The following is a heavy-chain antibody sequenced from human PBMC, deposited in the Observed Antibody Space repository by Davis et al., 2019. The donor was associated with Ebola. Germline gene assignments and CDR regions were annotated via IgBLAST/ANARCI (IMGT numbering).Heavy chain of an antibody. CDR1: GFTFSDYY. CDR3: ARDPGILRLVGDYYFDY. J-gene: IGHJ4*02. D-gene: IGHD3-10*01. CDR2: ISKSGSTI. Sequence: PGGSLRLSCAASGFTFSDYYMSWLRQAPGKGLEWVSYISKSGSTIYYADSVKGRFTISRDNAKNSLYLQMSSLRAEDTAVYHCARDPGILRLVGDYYFDYWGQGTLVTVSS. V-gene: IGHV3-11*04.